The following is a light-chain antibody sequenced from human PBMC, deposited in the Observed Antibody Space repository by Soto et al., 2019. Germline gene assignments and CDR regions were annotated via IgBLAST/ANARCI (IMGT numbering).Light chain of an antibody. J-gene: IGKJ4*01. V-gene: IGKV1-5*03. CDR1: QSISSW. CDR2: KAS. CDR3: QQYNSYSPLT. Sequence: DIQMTQSPSTLSASLLDRVTITCXSSQSISSWLAWYQQKPGKAPKLLIYKASSLESGVPSRFSGSGSGTEFTLTISSLQPDDFATYYCQQYNSYSPLTFGGGTKVDIK.